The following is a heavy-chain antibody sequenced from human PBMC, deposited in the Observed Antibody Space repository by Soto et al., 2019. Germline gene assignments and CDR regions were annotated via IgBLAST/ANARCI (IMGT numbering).Heavy chain of an antibody. V-gene: IGHV3-21*01. CDR3: AREDGYKKQRYYFDY. CDR1: GFTFSSYS. D-gene: IGHD5-12*01. Sequence: GGSLRLSCAASGFTFSSYSMNWVRQAPGKGLEWVSSISSSSSYIYYADSVKGRFTISRDNAKNSLYLQMNSLRAEDTAVYYCAREDGYKKQRYYFDYWGQGTLVTVSS. CDR2: ISSSSSYI. J-gene: IGHJ4*02.